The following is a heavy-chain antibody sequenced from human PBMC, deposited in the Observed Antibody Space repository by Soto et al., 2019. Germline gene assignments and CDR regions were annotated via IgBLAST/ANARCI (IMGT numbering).Heavy chain of an antibody. J-gene: IGHJ6*02. CDR2: IYPGDSDT. Sequence: GESLKISCEGSGCSFTNFWIGWVRQMPGKGLEWMGIIYPGDSDTRYSPSFQGQVTISADKSINTAYLQWSSLKASDTAMYYCAISLPYCSGGSCYPIYYYGMDVWGQGTTVTVSS. CDR1: GCSFTNFW. CDR3: AISLPYCSGGSCYPIYYYGMDV. V-gene: IGHV5-51*01. D-gene: IGHD2-15*01.